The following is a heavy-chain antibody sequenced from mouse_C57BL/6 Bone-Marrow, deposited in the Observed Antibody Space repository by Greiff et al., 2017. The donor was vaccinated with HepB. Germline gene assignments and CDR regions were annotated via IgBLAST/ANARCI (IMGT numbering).Heavy chain of an antibody. CDR3: TSITTVVATKDY. J-gene: IGHJ4*01. CDR2: IDPETGGT. V-gene: IGHV1-15*01. CDR1: GYTFTDYE. Sequence: VQLQQSGAELVRPGASVTLSCKASGYTFTDYEMHWVKQTPVHGLEWIGAIDPETGGTAYNQKFKGKAILTADKSSSTAYMELRSLTSEDSAVYYCTSITTVVATKDYCGQVTSVTVSS. D-gene: IGHD1-1*01.